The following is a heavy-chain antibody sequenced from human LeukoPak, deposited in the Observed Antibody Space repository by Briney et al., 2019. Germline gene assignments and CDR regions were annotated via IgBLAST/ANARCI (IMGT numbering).Heavy chain of an antibody. CDR3: ARENELRYYYGMDV. Sequence: TSQTLSLTCAISGDSVSSNSAAWNWVKQSPSRGLEWLGRTYYRSKWYNDYAVSVKSRITINPDTSKNQFSLQLNSVTPEDTAVYYCARENELRYYYGMDVWGQGTTVTVSS. CDR2: TYYRSKWYN. J-gene: IGHJ6*02. D-gene: IGHD4-23*01. CDR1: GDSVSSNSAA. V-gene: IGHV6-1*01.